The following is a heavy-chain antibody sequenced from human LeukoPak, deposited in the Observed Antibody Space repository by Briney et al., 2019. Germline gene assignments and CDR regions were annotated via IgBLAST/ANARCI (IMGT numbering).Heavy chain of an antibody. J-gene: IGHJ3*02. D-gene: IGHD6-13*01. CDR2: ISSSGSTI. V-gene: IGHV3-48*03. CDR1: GFTFSSYE. Sequence: GGSLRLSCAASGFTFSSYEMNWVRQAPGKGLEWVSYISSSGSTIYYADSVKGRFTISRDNAKNSLYLQMNSLRAEDTAVYYCARELRAGYSSSWYVLGDAFDIWGQGTMVTVSS. CDR3: ARELRAGYSSSWYVLGDAFDI.